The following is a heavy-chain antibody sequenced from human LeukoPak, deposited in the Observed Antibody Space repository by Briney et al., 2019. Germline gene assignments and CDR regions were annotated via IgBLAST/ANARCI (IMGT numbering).Heavy chain of an antibody. D-gene: IGHD3-10*01. CDR1: GYTFTSYD. V-gene: IGHV1-8*01. Sequence: AASVKVSCKASGYTFTSYDINWVRQATGQGLEWMGWMNPNSGNTGYAQKFQGRVTMTRYTSISTAYMELSSLRSEDTAVYYCARGAYYGSSNYYGMDVWGQGTTVTVSS. J-gene: IGHJ6*02. CDR2: MNPNSGNT. CDR3: ARGAYYGSSNYYGMDV.